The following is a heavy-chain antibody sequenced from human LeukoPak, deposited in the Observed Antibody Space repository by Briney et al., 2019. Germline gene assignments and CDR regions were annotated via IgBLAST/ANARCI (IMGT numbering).Heavy chain of an antibody. J-gene: IGHJ3*02. CDR1: GFTVSSNY. D-gene: IGHD6-13*01. CDR2: IYSGGST. CDR3: ARVMAAAGAFDI. Sequence: GGSLRLSCAASGFTVSSNYMSWVRQAPGKGLEWGSVIYSGGSTYYADSVKGRFTISRDNSKNTLYLQMNSLRAEDTAVYYCARVMAAAGAFDIWGQGTMVTVSS. V-gene: IGHV3-53*01.